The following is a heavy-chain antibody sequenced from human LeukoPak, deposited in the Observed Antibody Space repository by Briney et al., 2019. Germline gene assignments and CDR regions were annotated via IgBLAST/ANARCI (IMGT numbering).Heavy chain of an antibody. J-gene: IGHJ3*02. Sequence: GSSQRLSWASAELSFSCSAMRWVRLPSRDGLGWVGLIRSKANIYATASPTSVKGRFTISRDDSKNTAYLQMDSLKTEDTAVYYCSKWRELNPTEDALDIWGEGKMVTVSS. CDR2: IRSKANIYAT. V-gene: IGHV3-73*01. CDR1: ELSFSCSA. CDR3: SKWRELNPTEDALDI. D-gene: IGHD1-26*01.